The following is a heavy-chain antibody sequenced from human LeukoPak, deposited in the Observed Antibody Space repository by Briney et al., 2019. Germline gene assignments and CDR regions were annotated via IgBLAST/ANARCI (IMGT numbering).Heavy chain of an antibody. CDR3: ARVYWGSHYYYMDV. Sequence: SETLSLTCTVSGGSISSSSYYWGWIRQPPGKGLEWIGSIYYSGSTYYNPSLKSRVTISVDTSKNQFSLKLSSVTAADTAVYYCARVYWGSHYYYMDVWGKGTTVTVSS. D-gene: IGHD3-16*01. V-gene: IGHV4-39*07. J-gene: IGHJ6*03. CDR2: IYYSGST. CDR1: GGSISSSSYY.